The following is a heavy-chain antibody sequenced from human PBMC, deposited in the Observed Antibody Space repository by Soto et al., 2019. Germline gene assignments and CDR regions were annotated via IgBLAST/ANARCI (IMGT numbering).Heavy chain of an antibody. CDR3: TRDGAPFDY. V-gene: IGHV1-18*01. Sequence: QVQLVQSGAELKKPGASVKVSCKASGYTFTTYAISWVRQAPGQGLEWMGWISAYNGNTNYAQNLQGRVTMTTDTSTSTANMELRSLRSDDTAVYYCTRDGAPFDYWGQGTLVTVSS. CDR1: GYTFTTYA. J-gene: IGHJ4*02. CDR2: ISAYNGNT. D-gene: IGHD1-26*01.